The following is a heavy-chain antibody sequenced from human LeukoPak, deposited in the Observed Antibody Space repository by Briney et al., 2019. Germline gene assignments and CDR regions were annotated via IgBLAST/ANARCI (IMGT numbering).Heavy chain of an antibody. CDR3: ASIVATNRNFDY. CDR1: GGSFSGYY. Sequence: SETLSLTCAVYGGSFSGYYWSWIRQPPGKGLEWIGEINHSGGTNYNPSLKSRVTISVDTSKNQFSLKLSSVTAADTAVYYCASIVATNRNFDYWGQGTLVTVSS. V-gene: IGHV4-34*01. CDR2: INHSGGT. J-gene: IGHJ4*02. D-gene: IGHD5-12*01.